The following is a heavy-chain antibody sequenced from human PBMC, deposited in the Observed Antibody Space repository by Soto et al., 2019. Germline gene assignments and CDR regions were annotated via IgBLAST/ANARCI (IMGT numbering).Heavy chain of an antibody. D-gene: IGHD5-12*01. CDR2: ISGSGGST. CDR3: AKNKRVATILIPRSGMDV. CDR1: GFTFSSYA. Sequence: EVQLLESGGGLVQPGGSLRLSCAASGFTFSSYAMSWVRQAPGQGLEWVSAISGSGGSTYYADSVKGRFTISRDNSKNTLYLQMSSLRAEATAVYYGAKNKRVATILIPRSGMDVWGQGTTVTVSS. J-gene: IGHJ6*02. V-gene: IGHV3-23*01.